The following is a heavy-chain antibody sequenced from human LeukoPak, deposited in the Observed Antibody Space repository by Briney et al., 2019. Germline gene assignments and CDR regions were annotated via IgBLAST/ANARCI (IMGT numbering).Heavy chain of an antibody. J-gene: IGHJ5*02. CDR2: ISGSGGST. CDR3: AKGNLWFGESVNWFDP. D-gene: IGHD3-10*01. CDR1: GFTFSSYA. V-gene: IGHV3-23*01. Sequence: GGSLRLSCAASGFTFSSYAMSWVRQAPGKGLEWGSAISGSGGSTYYADSVKGRFTISRDNSKNTLYLQMNSLRAEDTAVYYCAKGNLWFGESVNWFDPWGQGTLVAVSS.